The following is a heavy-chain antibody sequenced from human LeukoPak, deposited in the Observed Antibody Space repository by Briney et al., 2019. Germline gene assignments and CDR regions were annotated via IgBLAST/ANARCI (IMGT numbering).Heavy chain of an antibody. CDR3: AKDYYYDSSGYYCLGY. CDR2: ISGSGDDT. D-gene: IGHD3-22*01. Sequence: GGSLRLSCAASGFTFSSYAMSWVRQAPGKGLEWVSTISGSGDDTYYADSVKGRFTISRDNSKNTLYLQMNSLRAEDTAVYYCAKDYYYDSSGYYCLGYWGQGTLVTVSS. CDR1: GFTFSSYA. J-gene: IGHJ4*02. V-gene: IGHV3-23*01.